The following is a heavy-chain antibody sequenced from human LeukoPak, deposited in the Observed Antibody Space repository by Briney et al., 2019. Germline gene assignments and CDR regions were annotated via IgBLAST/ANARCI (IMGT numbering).Heavy chain of an antibody. CDR1: GGSISSGDYY. Sequence: PSQTLSLTCTVSGGSISSGDYYWSWIRQPPGKGLEWIGYIYYSGSTYYNPSLKSRVTISVDTSKNQFSLKLSSVTAADTAVYYCARAARIVRATAYYYYYMDVWGKGTTVTVSS. D-gene: IGHD1-26*01. CDR3: ARAARIVRATAYYYYYMDV. V-gene: IGHV4-30-4*08. CDR2: IYYSGST. J-gene: IGHJ6*03.